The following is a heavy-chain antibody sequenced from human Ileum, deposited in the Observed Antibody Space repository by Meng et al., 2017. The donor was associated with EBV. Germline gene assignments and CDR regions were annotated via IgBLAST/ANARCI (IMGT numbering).Heavy chain of an antibody. CDR1: VGSISSGGHS. CDR3: ARAHPVVYFFDY. Sequence: QLQLQESGAGLVTPSHSLSLPCAASVGSISSGGHSWSWIWQPPGKGLEWIGDIQHSGSTYYNPSLKSRVTISVDRSRNQFSLKLSSVTAADTAVYYCARAHPVVYFFDYWGQGTLVTVSS. CDR2: IQHSGST. D-gene: IGHD4-23*01. J-gene: IGHJ4*02. V-gene: IGHV4-30-2*01.